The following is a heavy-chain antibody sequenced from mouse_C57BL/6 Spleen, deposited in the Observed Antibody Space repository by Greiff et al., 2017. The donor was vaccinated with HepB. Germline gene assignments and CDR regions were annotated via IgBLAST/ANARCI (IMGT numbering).Heavy chain of an antibody. Sequence: QVQLQQSGAELARPGASVKMSCKASGYTFTSYTMHWVKQGPGQGLEWIGYINPSSGYTKYNQKFKDKATLTADKSSSTTYLQLGSLTSEDYAVYYCTRVRGGYFDYWGQGTTLTVSS. J-gene: IGHJ2*01. CDR3: TRVRGGYFDY. CDR1: GYTFTSYT. V-gene: IGHV1-4*01. CDR2: INPSSGYT.